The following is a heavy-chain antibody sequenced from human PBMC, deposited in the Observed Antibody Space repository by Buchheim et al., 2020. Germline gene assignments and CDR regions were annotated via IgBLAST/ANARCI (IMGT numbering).Heavy chain of an antibody. CDR1: GFTFSSYW. V-gene: IGHV3-7*03. CDR2: IKQDGSEK. D-gene: IGHD3-16*01. J-gene: IGHJ6*02. CDR3: ARDWGFQGDYYYYYGMDV. Sequence: EVQLVESGGGLVQPGGSLRLSCAASGFTFSSYWMSWVRQAPGKGLEWVASIKQDGSEKYYVDSVKGRFTISRDNAKNSLYLQMNSLRAEDTAVYYCARDWGFQGDYYYYYGMDVWGQGTT.